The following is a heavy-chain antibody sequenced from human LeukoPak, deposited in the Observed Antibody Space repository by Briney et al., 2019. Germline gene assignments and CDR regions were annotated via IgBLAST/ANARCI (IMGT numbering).Heavy chain of an antibody. CDR2: SSGYNGNT. D-gene: IGHD2-15*01. V-gene: IGHV1-18*01. Sequence: ASGKVSCKASGYTFTSYGISWGRQAPGQGLEGRGWSSGYNGNTNYAQKLQGRVTMTTDTSTSTAYIELRSLRSDDTAVYYCARGNYCSGGSCYDGAFDYWGQGTLVTVSS. CDR3: ARGNYCSGGSCYDGAFDY. CDR1: GYTFTSYG. J-gene: IGHJ4*02.